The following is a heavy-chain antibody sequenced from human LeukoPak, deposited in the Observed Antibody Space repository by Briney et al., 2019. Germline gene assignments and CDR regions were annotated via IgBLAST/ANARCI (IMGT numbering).Heavy chain of an antibody. J-gene: IGHJ3*02. CDR2: ISGSGGST. CDR1: GFTFSSYG. D-gene: IGHD1-20*01. V-gene: IGHV3-23*01. CDR3: AKDTITGTTADALDI. Sequence: GGSLRLSCAASGFTFSSYGMSWVRQAPGTGLEWVSAISGSGGSTYYADSVKGRFTISRDNSKNTLYLQMNSVRAEDTALYYCAKDTITGTTADALDIWGQRTMLTVSS.